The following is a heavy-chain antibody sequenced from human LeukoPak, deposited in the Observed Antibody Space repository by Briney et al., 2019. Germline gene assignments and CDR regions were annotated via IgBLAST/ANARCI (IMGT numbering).Heavy chain of an antibody. Sequence: PSETLSLTWTVSGDSISGTYYWSWIRQPPGKGLEWISYIYHTGTTDSNPSLKSRVTISLDTSKNQFSLKMSSVTAADTAVYYCARRWVYDKRAFDAWGQGTMVTVSS. CDR3: ARRWVYDKRAFDA. CDR2: IYHTGTT. J-gene: IGHJ3*01. D-gene: IGHD3-16*01. CDR1: GDSISGTYY. V-gene: IGHV4-59*08.